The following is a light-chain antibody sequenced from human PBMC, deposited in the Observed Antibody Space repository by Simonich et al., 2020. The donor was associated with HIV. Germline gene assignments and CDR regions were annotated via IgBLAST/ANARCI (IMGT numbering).Light chain of an antibody. V-gene: IGLV2-23*01. CDR3: CSYAGSTTVV. J-gene: IGLJ2*01. CDR1: SSDVGSYNL. CDR2: EGS. Sequence: QSALTQPASVSWSPGQSITISCTETSSDVGSYNLVSWYQHPPGKAPKLMIYEGSKRPSGVSNRFSGSKSGNTASLTISGLQAEDEGDYYCCSYAGSTTVVFGGGTKLTVL.